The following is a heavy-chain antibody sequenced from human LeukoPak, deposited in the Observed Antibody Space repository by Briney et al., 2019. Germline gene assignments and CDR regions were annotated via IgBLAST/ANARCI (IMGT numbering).Heavy chain of an antibody. J-gene: IGHJ6*04. D-gene: IGHD3-3*01. CDR3: ARARGRFDFWSALDV. Sequence: PGGSLRLSCAASGFTFSSYSMNWVRQAPGKGLEWVSYISSSSSTIYYADSVKGRFTISRDNAKNSLYLQMNSLRAEDTAVYYCARARGRFDFWSALDVWGNGTTVTVSS. CDR2: ISSSSSTI. CDR1: GFTFSSYS. V-gene: IGHV3-48*04.